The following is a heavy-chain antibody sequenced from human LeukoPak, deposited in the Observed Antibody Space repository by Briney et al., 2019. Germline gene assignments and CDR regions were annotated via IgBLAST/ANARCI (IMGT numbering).Heavy chain of an antibody. CDR2: IYYTGSTYRNPSLNSGTT. CDR1: GGSISDYY. Sequence: SETLSLTCTVSGGSISDYYWSWIRQHPGRGLEWIGYIYYTGSTYRNPSLNSGTTYYNPSLKSRTTISGDTSRNQFSLKLSSVTAADTAVYYCARDRGRKYQLRYWYFDPWGRGTLVTVSS. V-gene: IGHV4-31*03. CDR3: ARDRGRKYQLRYWYFDP. J-gene: IGHJ2*01. D-gene: IGHD2-2*01.